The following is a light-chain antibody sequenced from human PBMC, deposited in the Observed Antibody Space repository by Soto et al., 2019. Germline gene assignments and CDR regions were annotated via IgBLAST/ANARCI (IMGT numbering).Light chain of an antibody. Sequence: QSALTQPPSASGSPGQSVTISCTGTSSDVGGYNYVSWYQQHPGKAPKLMIYEVSKRPSGVPDRFSGSKSGNTASLTVSGLQAEDEADYYCSSYAGSSNVFGTGTKVNVL. V-gene: IGLV2-8*01. J-gene: IGLJ1*01. CDR1: SSDVGGYNY. CDR2: EVS. CDR3: SSYAGSSNV.